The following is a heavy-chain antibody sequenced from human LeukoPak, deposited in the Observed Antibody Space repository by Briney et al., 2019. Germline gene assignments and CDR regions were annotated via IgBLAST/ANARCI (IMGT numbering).Heavy chain of an antibody. Sequence: GGSLRLSCAASGFTFSSSAMNWVRQAPGKGLEWVSVISGSGGSTYYADSVKGRFTISRDNSKYTLYLQMNSLRADDTAVYYCAKDAIVGATGVFDYWGQGTLVTVSS. D-gene: IGHD1-26*01. CDR2: ISGSGGST. CDR3: AKDAIVGATGVFDY. V-gene: IGHV3-23*01. J-gene: IGHJ4*02. CDR1: GFTFSSSA.